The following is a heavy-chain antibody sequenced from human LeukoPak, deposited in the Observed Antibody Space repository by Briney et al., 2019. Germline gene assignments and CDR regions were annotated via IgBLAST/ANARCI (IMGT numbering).Heavy chain of an antibody. CDR2: INPNSGGT. D-gene: IGHD6-6*01. J-gene: IGHJ4*02. V-gene: IGHV1-2*02. CDR1: GYTFTDYY. Sequence: ASVKVSCKASGYTFTDYYMHWVRQAPGQGLEWMGWINPNSGGTNFAQKSQGRVAITRDTSISTAYMELGSLRSDDTAVYYCARARWQLVPYFDSWGQGTLVTVSS. CDR3: ARARWQLVPYFDS.